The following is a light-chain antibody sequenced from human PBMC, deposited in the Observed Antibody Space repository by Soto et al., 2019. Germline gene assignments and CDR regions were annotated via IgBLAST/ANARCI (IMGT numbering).Light chain of an antibody. CDR3: QHYVTSLTT. Sequence: EIVLTQSPATLSLSPGERAALSCRASQSVTSNYLAWYQQKPGQAPRLLIFGASIRVTGIPDRFIGSGSGTDFTLTIRRLEPEDFAVYYCQHYVTSLTTFGQGTKVDIK. CDR2: GAS. V-gene: IGKV3-20*01. J-gene: IGKJ1*01. CDR1: QSVTSNY.